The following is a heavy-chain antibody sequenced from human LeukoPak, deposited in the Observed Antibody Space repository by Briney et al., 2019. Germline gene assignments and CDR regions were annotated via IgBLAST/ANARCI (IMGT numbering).Heavy chain of an antibody. CDR2: IYYSGST. D-gene: IGHD5-18*01. Sequence: SQTLSLTCTVSGGSVSSGDYYWSWIRQPPGKGLEWIGYIYYSGSTYYNPSLESRVTLSVDTSKNQFSLKLTSVTASDTAVYYCAGVDTSNGFDIWGQGTMVTVSS. V-gene: IGHV4-30-4*08. J-gene: IGHJ3*02. CDR3: AGVDTSNGFDI. CDR1: GGSVSSGDYY.